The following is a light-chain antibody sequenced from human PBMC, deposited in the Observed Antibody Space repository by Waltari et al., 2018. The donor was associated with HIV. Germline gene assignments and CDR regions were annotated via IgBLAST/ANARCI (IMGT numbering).Light chain of an antibody. CDR2: DDS. J-gene: IGLJ3*02. V-gene: IGLV3-21*02. CDR1: NIGTKN. Sequence: YVLTQPPSVSVAPGQTARITCGGNNIGTKNMHWYQQRPGQAPVLVVSDDSDRPSDIPERFSGSNSANTATLSISRVEAGDEADYYCQVWDYNSDRWVFGGGTKLTVL. CDR3: QVWDYNSDRWV.